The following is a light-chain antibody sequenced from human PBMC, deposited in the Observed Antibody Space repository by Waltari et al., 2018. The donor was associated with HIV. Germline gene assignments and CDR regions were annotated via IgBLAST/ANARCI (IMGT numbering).Light chain of an antibody. V-gene: IGLV3-21*02. J-gene: IGLJ2*01. CDR2: DGS. CDR1: NIGDKN. CDR3: QSYDSSLSAYVV. Sequence: SYVLTQAPSVSVAPGQTARVTCGGDNIGDKNVHWYQQKPGQAPVSVVYDGSDRPSGIPERFSGSNSGNTATLTINRVEAGDEADYYCQSYDSSLSAYVVFGGGTRLTVL.